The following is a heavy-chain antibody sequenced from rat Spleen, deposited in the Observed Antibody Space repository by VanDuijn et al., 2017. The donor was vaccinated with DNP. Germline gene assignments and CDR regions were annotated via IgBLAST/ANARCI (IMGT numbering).Heavy chain of an antibody. J-gene: IGHJ2*01. CDR3: ASDILRVLH. V-gene: IGHV4-2*01. CDR1: GFNFNDYW. Sequence: EVKLVESGGGLVQPGRSLKLSCAASGFNFNDYWMAWVRQAPGKGLEWIGEINKDSSTINYSPSLKDKFTISRDKAQNTLYLHMNKLESEDTAIYYCASDILRVLHWGQGVMVTVSS. D-gene: IGHD1-9*01. CDR2: INKDSSTI.